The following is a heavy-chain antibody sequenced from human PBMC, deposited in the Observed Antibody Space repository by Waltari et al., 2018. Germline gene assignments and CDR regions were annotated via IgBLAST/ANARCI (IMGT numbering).Heavy chain of an antibody. CDR1: GFSLSTSGMC. J-gene: IGHJ4*02. CDR3: ARIRMGYYDSSGYVIED. Sequence: QVTLRESGPALVKPTQTLTLTCTFSGFSLSTSGMCVSWIRQPPGKALEWLARIDWDDDKYYSTSLKTRLTISKDTSKNQVVLTMTNMDPVDTATYYCARIRMGYYDSSGYVIEDWGQGTLVTVSS. CDR2: IDWDDDK. D-gene: IGHD3-22*01. V-gene: IGHV2-70*15.